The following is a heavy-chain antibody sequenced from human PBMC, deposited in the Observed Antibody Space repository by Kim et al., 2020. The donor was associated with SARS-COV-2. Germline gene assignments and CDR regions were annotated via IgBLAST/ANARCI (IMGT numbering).Heavy chain of an antibody. D-gene: IGHD2-21*01. CDR2: IDTDTGNT. V-gene: IGHV1-3*04. Sequence: ASVKVSCKASGYTFDNYDIHWMRPAPGQRLEWMGWIDTDTGNTKYSQNFQDRVTITRDTAASTTYLELSSLLYEATAVYYCGREFKIGSTFWGQGTLATVPS. J-gene: IGHJ4*02. CDR1: GYTFDNYD. CDR3: GREFKIGSTF.